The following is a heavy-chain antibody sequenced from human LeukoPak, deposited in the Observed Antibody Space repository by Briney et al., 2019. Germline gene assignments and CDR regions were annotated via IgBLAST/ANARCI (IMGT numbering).Heavy chain of an antibody. CDR1: GFTLSNYW. V-gene: IGHV3-74*01. J-gene: IGHJ4*01. Sequence: PGGSLRLSCSASGFTLSNYWMRWVRQAPGKGLVWVARLHSNGAFTTYADSVKGRFTISRDTAKNTLYLQMNSLRVEGTAVYYCARFVVVTAGDYWGQGTLVTVSS. CDR2: LHSNGAFT. CDR3: ARFVVVTAGDY. D-gene: IGHD2-21*02.